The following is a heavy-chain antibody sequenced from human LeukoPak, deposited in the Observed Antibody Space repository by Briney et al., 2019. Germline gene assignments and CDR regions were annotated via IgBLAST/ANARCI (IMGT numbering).Heavy chain of an antibody. V-gene: IGHV1-2*02. J-gene: IGHJ5*02. Sequence: GASVKVSCKASGYTFTGYYTHWVRQAPGQGLEWMGWINPNSGGTNYAQKFQGRVTMTRDTSISTAYMELSSLRSEDTAVYYCARDIKRSRARWENLGLDPWGQGTLVTVSS. D-gene: IGHD3-16*01. CDR3: ARDIKRSRARWENLGLDP. CDR2: INPNSGGT. CDR1: GYTFTGYY.